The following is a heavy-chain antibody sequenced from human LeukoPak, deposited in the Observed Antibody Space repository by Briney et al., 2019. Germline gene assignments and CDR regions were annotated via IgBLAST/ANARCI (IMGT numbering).Heavy chain of an antibody. CDR3: AGYGSGSYQKAAFDI. J-gene: IGHJ3*02. CDR1: GYTFTGYY. D-gene: IGHD3-10*01. Sequence: GASVKVSCKASGYTFTGYYMHWVRQAPGQGLEWMGWINPNSGGTNYAQKFQGRVTMTRDTSISTAYMELSRLRSDDTAVYYCAGYGSGSYQKAAFDIWGQGTTVTVSS. V-gene: IGHV1-2*02. CDR2: INPNSGGT.